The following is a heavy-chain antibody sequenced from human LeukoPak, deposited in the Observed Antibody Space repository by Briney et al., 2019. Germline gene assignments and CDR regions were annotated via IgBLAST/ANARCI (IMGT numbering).Heavy chain of an antibody. Sequence: SETLSLTCAVSGGSISSGGYSWSWIRQPPGKGPEWIGYIYHSGSTYYNPSLKSRVTISVDRSKNQFSLKLSSVTAADTAVYYCARGDILTGYYLWGQGTLVTVSS. CDR3: ARGDILTGYYL. J-gene: IGHJ4*02. CDR1: GGSISSGGYS. D-gene: IGHD3-9*01. CDR2: IYHSGST. V-gene: IGHV4-30-2*01.